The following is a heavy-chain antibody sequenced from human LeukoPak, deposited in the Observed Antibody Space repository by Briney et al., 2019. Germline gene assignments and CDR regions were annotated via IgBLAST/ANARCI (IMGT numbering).Heavy chain of an antibody. D-gene: IGHD2-2*01. CDR2: MNPNSGNT. Sequence: ASVKVSCKASGYAFTSYDINWVRQATGQGLEWMGWMNPNSGNTGYAQKFQGRVTMTRNTSISTAYMELSSLRSEVTAVYYCAGLGACSSTSCPNYWGQGTLVTVSS. J-gene: IGHJ4*02. CDR1: GYAFTSYD. V-gene: IGHV1-8*01. CDR3: AGLGACSSTSCPNY.